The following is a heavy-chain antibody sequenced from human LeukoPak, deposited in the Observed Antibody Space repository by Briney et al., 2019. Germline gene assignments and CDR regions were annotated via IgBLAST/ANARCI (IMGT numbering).Heavy chain of an antibody. V-gene: IGHV3-33*01. CDR3: ARGVVVLHWRDAFDI. D-gene: IGHD2-21*01. J-gene: IGHJ3*02. CDR2: IWYDGSNK. CDR1: GFTFSSYG. Sequence: GGSLRLSCAASGFTFSSYGMHWVRQAPGKGLEWVAVIWYDGSNKYYADSVKGRFTISRDNSKNTLYLQMNSLRAEDTAVYYCARGVVVLHWRDAFDIWGQGTMVTVSS.